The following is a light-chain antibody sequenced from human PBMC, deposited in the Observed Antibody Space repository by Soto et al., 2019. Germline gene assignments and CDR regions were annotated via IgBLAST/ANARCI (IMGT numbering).Light chain of an antibody. V-gene: IGKV1-9*01. Sequence: DIQLTQSPSFLSASVGDRVTITCRASQGISSYLAWYQQKPGKAPKLLIYAAPTLQSGVPSRFSGSGSGTEFTLTISSLQPEDFATYCCQQLNSYPLTFGGGTKVDIK. CDR1: QGISSY. CDR3: QQLNSYPLT. J-gene: IGKJ4*01. CDR2: AAP.